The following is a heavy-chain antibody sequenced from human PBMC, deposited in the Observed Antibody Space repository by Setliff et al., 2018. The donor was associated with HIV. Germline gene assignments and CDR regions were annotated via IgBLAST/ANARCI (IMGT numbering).Heavy chain of an antibody. Sequence: KTSETLSLTCAVYGGSFSGYYWSWIRQPPGKGLEWIGEINHSGSTNYNPSLKSRVTISVDTSKNQFSLKLSSVTAADTAVYYCARRLVVTRGNWFDPWGQGTLVTVSS. CDR3: ARRLVVTRGNWFDP. J-gene: IGHJ5*02. D-gene: IGHD2-15*01. CDR2: INHSGST. CDR1: GGSFSGYY. V-gene: IGHV4-34*01.